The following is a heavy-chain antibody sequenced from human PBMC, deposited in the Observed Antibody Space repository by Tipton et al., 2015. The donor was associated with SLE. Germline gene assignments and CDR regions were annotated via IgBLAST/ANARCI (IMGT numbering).Heavy chain of an antibody. V-gene: IGHV4-34*01. CDR2: INHSGST. CDR1: GGSFSGYY. D-gene: IGHD7-27*01. Sequence: TLSLTCAVYGGSFSGYYWSWIRQPPGKGLEWIGEINHSGSTNYNPSLKGRVTISVDTSKNQFSLKLSSVTAADTAVYYCARGLTGGFYFDYWGQGTLVTVSS. CDR3: ARGLTGGFYFDY. J-gene: IGHJ4*02.